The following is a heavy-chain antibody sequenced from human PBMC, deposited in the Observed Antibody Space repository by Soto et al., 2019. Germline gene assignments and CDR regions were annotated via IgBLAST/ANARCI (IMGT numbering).Heavy chain of an antibody. J-gene: IGHJ2*01. V-gene: IGHV4-34*01. CDR3: ARISRFGSGSYYNALWYFDL. CDR1: GGSFSGYY. D-gene: IGHD3-10*01. CDR2: INHSGST. Sequence: SETLSLTCAVYGGSFSGYYWSWIRQPPGKGLEWIGEINHSGSTNYNPSLKSRVTISVDTSKNQFSLKLSSVTAADTAVYYCARISRFGSGSYYNALWYFDLWGRGTLVTVSS.